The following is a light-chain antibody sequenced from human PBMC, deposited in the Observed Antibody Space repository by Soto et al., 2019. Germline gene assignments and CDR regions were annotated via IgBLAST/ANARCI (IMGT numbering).Light chain of an antibody. V-gene: IGKV3-11*01. Sequence: EIVVTQSPATLSLSPGERATLSCRASQSASSYLAWYQQKPGQAPRLLIYDASNRATGIPARFSGSGSGTAFTLTISSLEPEDFAVYYCQQRSNWQGATFGGGTKVEIK. CDR2: DAS. CDR1: QSASSY. J-gene: IGKJ4*01. CDR3: QQRSNWQGAT.